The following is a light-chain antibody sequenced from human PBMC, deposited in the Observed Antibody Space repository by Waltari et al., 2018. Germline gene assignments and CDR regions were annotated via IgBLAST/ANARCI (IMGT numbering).Light chain of an antibody. Sequence: FILTQPHSVSESPGKTVTISCTRSSGSIASNYVQWYQLRPGSAPTTIIFEDDQRPSGVPGRFSGFIDSSSNPASLTISGLKTEDEADYYCQSYQVFGGGTKLTVL. J-gene: IGLJ3*02. CDR1: SGSIASNY. V-gene: IGLV6-57*03. CDR2: EDD. CDR3: QSYQV.